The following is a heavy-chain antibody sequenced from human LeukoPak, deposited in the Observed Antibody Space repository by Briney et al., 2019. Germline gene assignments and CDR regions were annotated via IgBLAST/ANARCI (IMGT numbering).Heavy chain of an antibody. D-gene: IGHD6-19*01. CDR2: INHSGST. J-gene: IGHJ4*02. CDR1: GGSFSGYY. V-gene: IGHV4-34*01. Sequence: ASETLSLTCAVYGGSFSGYYWSWIRQPPGKGLEWIGEINHSGSTNYNPSLKSRVTISVDTSKNLFSLKLSSVTAADTAVYYCARGRYSSGWYLDYWGQGTLVTVSS. CDR3: ARGRYSSGWYLDY.